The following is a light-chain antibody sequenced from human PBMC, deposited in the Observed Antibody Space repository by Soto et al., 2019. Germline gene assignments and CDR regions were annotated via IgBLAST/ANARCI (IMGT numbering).Light chain of an antibody. CDR3: CSYAGSYTSRG. CDR1: SSDVGGYNY. J-gene: IGLJ2*01. Sequence: QSALTQPRSVSGSPGQSVTISCTGTSSDVGGYNYVSWYQQHPGKAPKLMISDVSKRPSGVPDRFSGSKSGNTASLTISGLQAEDEADDYCCSYAGSYTSRGFGGGTKLTVL. CDR2: DVS. V-gene: IGLV2-11*01.